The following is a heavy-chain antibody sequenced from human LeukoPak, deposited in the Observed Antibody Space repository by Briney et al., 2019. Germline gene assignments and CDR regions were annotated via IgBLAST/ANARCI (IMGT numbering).Heavy chain of an antibody. CDR2: INHSGST. Sequence: SETLSLTCAVYGGSFSGYYWSWIRQPPGKGLEWIGEINHSGSTNYNPSLKSRVTISVDTSKNQFSLKLSSVTAADAAVYYCAAYSYGYLYYFDYWGQGTLVTVSS. V-gene: IGHV4-34*01. CDR3: AAYSYGYLYYFDY. J-gene: IGHJ4*02. D-gene: IGHD5-18*01. CDR1: GGSFSGYY.